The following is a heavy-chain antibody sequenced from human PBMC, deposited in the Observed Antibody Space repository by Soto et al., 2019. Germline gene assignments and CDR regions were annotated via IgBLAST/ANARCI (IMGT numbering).Heavy chain of an antibody. J-gene: IGHJ6*02. CDR2: IIPIFGTA. V-gene: IGHV1-69*13. CDR1: GGTFSSYA. D-gene: IGHD6-19*01. Sequence: ASVKVSCKSSGGTFSSYAISCVRQAPGQGLEWMGGIIPIFGTANYAQKFQGRVTITADESTSTAYMELSSLRSEDTAVYYCARVTEAVAGTGYYYGMDVWGQGTTVTVSS. CDR3: ARVTEAVAGTGYYYGMDV.